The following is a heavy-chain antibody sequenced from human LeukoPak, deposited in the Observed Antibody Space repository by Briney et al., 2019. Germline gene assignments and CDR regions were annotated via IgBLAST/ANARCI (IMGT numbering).Heavy chain of an antibody. CDR3: AKDHQLRYFDWFTVSGFGY. Sequence: TVGSLRLSCAASGFTFSSYAMSWVRQAPGKGLEWVSAISGSGGSTYYGDSVKGRFTISRDNSKNTLYLQMNSLRAEDTAVYYCAKDHQLRYFDWFTVSGFGYWGQGTLVTVSS. D-gene: IGHD3-9*01. CDR2: ISGSGGST. J-gene: IGHJ4*02. CDR1: GFTFSSYA. V-gene: IGHV3-23*01.